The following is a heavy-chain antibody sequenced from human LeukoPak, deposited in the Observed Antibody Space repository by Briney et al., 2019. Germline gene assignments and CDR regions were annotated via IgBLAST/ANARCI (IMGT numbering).Heavy chain of an antibody. CDR2: IYYSGST. D-gene: IGHD4-17*01. Sequence: PSETLSLTCTVSGGSISSYYWSWIRQPPGKGLEWIGYIYYSGSTNYNPSLKSRVTMSVDTSKNQFSLKLSSVTAADTAVYYCASYYGDYATAGDAFDIWGQGTMVTVSS. CDR3: ASYYGDYATAGDAFDI. CDR1: GGSISSYY. J-gene: IGHJ3*02. V-gene: IGHV4-59*08.